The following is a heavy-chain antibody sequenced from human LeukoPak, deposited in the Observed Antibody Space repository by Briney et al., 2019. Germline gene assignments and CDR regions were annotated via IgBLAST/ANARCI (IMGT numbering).Heavy chain of an antibody. V-gene: IGHV4-59*01. CDR3: ARDLGSGGGFDY. Sequence: KPSETLSLTCSVSGGSISSYYWSWIRQPPGKGLEWIAYIYYSGNTNHNPSLKSRVTISVDTSKNQFSLKLSSVTAADTAVYYCARDLGSGGGFDYWGQGTLVTVSS. D-gene: IGHD2-15*01. J-gene: IGHJ4*02. CDR1: GGSISSYY. CDR2: IYYSGNT.